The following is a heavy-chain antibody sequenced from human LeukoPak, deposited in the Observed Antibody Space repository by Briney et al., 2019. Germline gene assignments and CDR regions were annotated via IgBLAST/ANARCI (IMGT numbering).Heavy chain of an antibody. V-gene: IGHV3-23*01. CDR1: GFTFSTNA. D-gene: IGHD6-19*01. J-gene: IGHJ4*02. Sequence: PGGSLRLSCAASGFTFSTNAMSWVRKVQGKGLEWVSGINGRDDGTYYADSVKGRFTISRDNSKNTVYLQMNSLRAEDTAVYYCARGSSGWYGVDYWGQGTLVTVSS. CDR2: INGRDDGT. CDR3: ARGSSGWYGVDY.